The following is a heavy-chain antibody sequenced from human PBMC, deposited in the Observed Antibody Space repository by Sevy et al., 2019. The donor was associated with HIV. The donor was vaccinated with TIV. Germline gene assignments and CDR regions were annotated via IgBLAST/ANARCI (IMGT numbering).Heavy chain of an antibody. CDR1: GYSFSGYN. CDR2: INPTSGGT. J-gene: IGHJ4*02. V-gene: IGHV1-2*06. CDR3: VRVPAAAGTRGYFDY. Sequence: PSVKVSCKTSGYSFSGYNMHWVRQAPGQGLEWMGRINPTSGGTKFAEMFQGRVTMTRDMSISTAYMELSSLRSDDTAVYYCVRVPAAAGTRGYFDYWGQGTLVTVSS. D-gene: IGHD6-13*01.